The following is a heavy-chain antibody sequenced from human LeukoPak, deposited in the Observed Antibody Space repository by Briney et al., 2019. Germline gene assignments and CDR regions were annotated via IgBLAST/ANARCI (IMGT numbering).Heavy chain of an antibody. CDR1: GGSFSNYY. Sequence: SETLSLTCAVYGGSFSNYYWSWIRQPPGKGLEWIGEINHSGSTNYNPSLKSRVTISVDTSKNQFSLKLTSVTAADTAVYYCARDFGCSSISCNALVADYWGQGTLVTVSS. CDR3: ARDFGCSSISCNALVADY. CDR2: INHSGST. J-gene: IGHJ4*02. V-gene: IGHV4-34*01. D-gene: IGHD2-2*01.